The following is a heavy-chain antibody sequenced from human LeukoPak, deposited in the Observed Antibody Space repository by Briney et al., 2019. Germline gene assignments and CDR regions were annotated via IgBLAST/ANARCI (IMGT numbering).Heavy chain of an antibody. V-gene: IGHV3-23*01. D-gene: IGHD4-17*01. J-gene: IGHJ4*02. CDR1: GFTFSSFA. Sequence: GGSLTLSCAASGFTFSSFAMIWLPQAPGKGLVWVSALSGSGGSTYYADSVKGRFTISRDNSKNTLYLQMNSLRAEDTAVYYCAKADYGDYEGICFDYWGQGTLVTVSS. CDR2: LSGSGGST. CDR3: AKADYGDYEGICFDY.